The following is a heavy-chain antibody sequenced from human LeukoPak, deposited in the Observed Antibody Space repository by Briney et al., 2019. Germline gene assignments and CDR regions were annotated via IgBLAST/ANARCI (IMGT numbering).Heavy chain of an antibody. J-gene: IGHJ4*02. CDR2: IYNSGST. D-gene: IGHD3-22*01. V-gene: IGHV4-4*07. CDR3: ASANYYDSSGYSPDY. Sequence: ETLSLTCTVSGGSISSYYWSWIRQPAGKGLEWIGRIYNSGSTTYNPSLKSRVTISVDTSKNQFSLKLSSVTAADTAVYYCASANYYDSSGYSPDYWGQGTLVTVSS. CDR1: GGSISSYY.